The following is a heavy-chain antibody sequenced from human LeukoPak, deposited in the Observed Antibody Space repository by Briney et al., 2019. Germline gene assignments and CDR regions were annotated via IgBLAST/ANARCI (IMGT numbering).Heavy chain of an antibody. V-gene: IGHV3-30-3*01. CDR1: GFTFSSYA. CDR2: ISYDGSNK. D-gene: IGHD6-13*01. J-gene: IGHJ4*02. CDR3: ARDSSSWYQLGTDYFDY. Sequence: GGSLRLSCAASGFTFSSYAMHWVRQAPGKGLEWVAVISYDGSNKYYADSVKGRFTIPRDNSKNTLYLQMNSLRAEDTAVYYCARDSSSWYQLGTDYFDYWGQGTLVTVSS.